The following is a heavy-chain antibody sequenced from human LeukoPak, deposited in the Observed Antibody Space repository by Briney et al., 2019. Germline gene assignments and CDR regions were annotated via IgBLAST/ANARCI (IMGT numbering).Heavy chain of an antibody. D-gene: IGHD5-24*01. CDR3: ARERWLQRRGAFDI. J-gene: IGHJ3*02. Sequence: SETLSLTCAVYGGSFSGYYWSWIRQPPGKGLEWIGEINHSGSTNYNPSLKSRVTISVDTSKNQFSLKLSSVTAADTAVYYCARERWLQRRGAFDIWGQGTMVTVSS. CDR2: INHSGST. V-gene: IGHV4-34*01. CDR1: GGSFSGYY.